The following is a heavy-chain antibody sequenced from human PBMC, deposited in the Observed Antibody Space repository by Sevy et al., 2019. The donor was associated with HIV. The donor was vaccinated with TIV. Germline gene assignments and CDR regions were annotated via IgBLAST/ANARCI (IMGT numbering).Heavy chain of an antibody. V-gene: IGHV4-39*02. D-gene: IGHD6-13*01. Sequence: SETLSITCTVSGASISSNTYYWGWIRQPPGKDLDWIGSIYFSGSAYYNPSLKGRVTISVDTSKNQFSLKVRSVTATVTAVYYCAIEGPRIAQFDNRGQGTLVTVSS. CDR2: IYFSGSA. J-gene: IGHJ4*02. CDR3: AIEGPRIAQFDN. CDR1: GASISSNTYY.